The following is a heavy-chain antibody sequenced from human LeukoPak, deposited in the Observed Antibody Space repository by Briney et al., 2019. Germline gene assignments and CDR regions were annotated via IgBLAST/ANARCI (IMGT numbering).Heavy chain of an antibody. J-gene: IGHJ4*02. CDR1: GYTLTELS. CDR3: ARVDGGLYRY. CDR2: FDPEDGET. V-gene: IGHV1-24*01. D-gene: IGHD6-19*01. Sequence: ASVKVSCKVSGYTLTELSMHWVRQAPGKGLEWMGGFDPEDGETIYAQKFQGRVTITADESTSTAYMELSSLRSEDTAVYYCARVDGGLYRYWGQGTLVTVSS.